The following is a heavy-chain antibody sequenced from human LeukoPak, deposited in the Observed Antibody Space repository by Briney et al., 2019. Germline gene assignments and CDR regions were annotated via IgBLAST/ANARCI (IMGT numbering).Heavy chain of an antibody. D-gene: IGHD2-15*01. J-gene: IGHJ6*03. CDR1: GYTFTSYG. CDR3: ARDSTPLYYYYYMDV. Sequence: ASVKVSCKASGYTFTSYGISWVRQAPGQGLEWMGWISAYNGNTNYAQKLQGRVTMTTDTSTSTAYMELRSLRSDDTAVYYCARDSTPLYYYYYMDVWGKGTTVTVSS. V-gene: IGHV1-18*01. CDR2: ISAYNGNT.